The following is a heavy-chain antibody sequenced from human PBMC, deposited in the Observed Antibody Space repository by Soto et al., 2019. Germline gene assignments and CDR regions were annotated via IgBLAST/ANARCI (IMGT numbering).Heavy chain of an antibody. CDR1: GYVFYTYG. V-gene: IGHV1-18*01. CDR3: ARGPTLPYIVGATTFDV. CDR2: ISGYNGDT. J-gene: IGHJ4*02. D-gene: IGHD1-26*01. Sequence: QVHLVQSGAEVKRPGASVKVSCRASGYVFYTYGITWLRQAPGQAPEWMGWISGYNGDTNLAPKFQGRVSMTIDILTTTTSMELRSLRSDDTAVYYCARGPTLPYIVGATTFDVWGQGTPVTVSS.